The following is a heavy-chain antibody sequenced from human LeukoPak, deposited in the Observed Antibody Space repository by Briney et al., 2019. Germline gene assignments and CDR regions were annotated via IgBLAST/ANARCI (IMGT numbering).Heavy chain of an antibody. CDR2: IKQDGSEK. J-gene: IGHJ4*02. V-gene: IGHV3-7*03. D-gene: IGHD6-19*01. CDR3: ARVIAVAGRGFGYFDY. CDR1: GFTFSNAW. Sequence: GGSLRLSCAASGFTFSNAWMSWVRQAPGKGLEWVANIKQDGSEKYYVDSVKGRFTISRDNAKNSLYLQMNSLRAEDTAVYYCARVIAVAGRGFGYFDYWGQGTLVTVSS.